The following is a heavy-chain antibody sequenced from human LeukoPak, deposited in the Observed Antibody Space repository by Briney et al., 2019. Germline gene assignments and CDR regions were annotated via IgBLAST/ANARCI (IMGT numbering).Heavy chain of an antibody. CDR3: ARQIPGSGQGFDP. D-gene: IGHD3-10*01. CDR1: GFTFSGYA. Sequence: GGSLRLSCAASGFTFSGYAMSWVRQAPGKGLEWVSGISGSGVSTYYVDSVKGQFTVSRDNSKNMLHLRMSSLRAEDTALYYCARQIPGSGQGFDPWGQGTLVTVSS. J-gene: IGHJ5*02. V-gene: IGHV3-23*01. CDR2: ISGSGVST.